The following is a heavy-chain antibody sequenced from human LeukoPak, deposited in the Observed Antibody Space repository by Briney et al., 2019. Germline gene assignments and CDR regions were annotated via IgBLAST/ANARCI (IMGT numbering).Heavy chain of an antibody. D-gene: IGHD6-19*01. V-gene: IGHV3-11*01. J-gene: IGHJ4*02. Sequence: GGSLRLSCAASGFTFSEYYMSWIRQAPGKGLEWVTDISSTADIVSYADFVLGRFTISRDNGDDSLSLQLNRLRAEDTAVYYCARETVAGTFDYWSQGTLVTVSS. CDR1: GFTFSEYY. CDR2: ISSTADIV. CDR3: ARETVAGTFDY.